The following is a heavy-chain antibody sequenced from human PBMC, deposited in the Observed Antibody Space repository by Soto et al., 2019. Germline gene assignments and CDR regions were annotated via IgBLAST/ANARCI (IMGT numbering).Heavy chain of an antibody. CDR3: ARGERWLQLIPRPGAFDI. V-gene: IGHV1-2*04. CDR2: INPNSGGT. Sequence: ASVKVSCKASGYTFTGYYMHWVRQAPGQGLEWMGWINPNSGGTNYAQKFQGWVTMTRDTSISTAYIELSRLRSDDTAVYYCARGERWLQLIPRPGAFDIWGQGTMVTVSS. J-gene: IGHJ3*02. D-gene: IGHD5-12*01. CDR1: GYTFTGYY.